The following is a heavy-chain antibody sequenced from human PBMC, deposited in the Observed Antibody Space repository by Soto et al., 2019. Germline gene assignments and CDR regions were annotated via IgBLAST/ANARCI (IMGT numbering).Heavy chain of an antibody. CDR1: GFTFGSYA. V-gene: IGHV3-30-3*01. Sequence: QVQLVESGGGVVQPGRSLRLSCAASGFTFGSYAMHWVRQAPGKGLEWVAVISYDGSNKYYADSVKGRFTISRDNSKNTLYLQMNSLRAEDTAVYYCARDMAYDSSGWGAFDIWGQGTMVTVSS. CDR3: ARDMAYDSSGWGAFDI. J-gene: IGHJ3*02. D-gene: IGHD3-22*01. CDR2: ISYDGSNK.